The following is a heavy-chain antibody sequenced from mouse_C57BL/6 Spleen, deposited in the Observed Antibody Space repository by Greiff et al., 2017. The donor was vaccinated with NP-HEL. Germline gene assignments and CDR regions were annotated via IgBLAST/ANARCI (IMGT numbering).Heavy chain of an antibody. Sequence: EVKLQESGPGLVKPSQSLSLTCYVTGYSITSGYYWNWIRQFPGNKLEWMGYISSDGSNNYNQSLKNRISISRDTSKNQFFLKLNSVTTEDTATYYCASLDSSGFDWGQGTTLTVSS. J-gene: IGHJ2*01. CDR3: ASLDSSGFD. CDR2: ISSDGSN. V-gene: IGHV3-6*01. D-gene: IGHD3-2*02. CDR1: GYSITSGYY.